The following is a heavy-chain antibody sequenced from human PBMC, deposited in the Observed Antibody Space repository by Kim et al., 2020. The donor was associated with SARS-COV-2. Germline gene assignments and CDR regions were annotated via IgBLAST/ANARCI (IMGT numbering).Heavy chain of an antibody. V-gene: IGHV4-59*13. CDR1: GGSISSYY. Sequence: SETLSLTCTVSGGSISSYYWSWIRQPPGKGLEWIGYIYYSGSTNYNPSLKSRVTISVDTSKNQSSLKLSSVTAADTAVYYCARDCSSTSCLDAFDIWGQGTMVTVSS. CDR2: IYYSGST. CDR3: ARDCSSTSCLDAFDI. D-gene: IGHD2-2*01. J-gene: IGHJ3*02.